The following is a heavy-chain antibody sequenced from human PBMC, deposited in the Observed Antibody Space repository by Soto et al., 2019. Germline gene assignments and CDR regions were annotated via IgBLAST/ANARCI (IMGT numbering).Heavy chain of an antibody. J-gene: IGHJ4*02. D-gene: IGHD5-18*01. Sequence: PGGSLRLSCAASGFTFSSYWMGWVRQAPGKGLEWVANIKQDGSEKYYVDSVKGRFTISRANAKNSLYLQMNSLRPEDTAAYYCARGGGSVDTAMVLGYWGQGTLVTVSS. CDR2: IKQDGSEK. CDR1: GFTFSSYW. V-gene: IGHV3-7*01. CDR3: ARGGGSVDTAMVLGY.